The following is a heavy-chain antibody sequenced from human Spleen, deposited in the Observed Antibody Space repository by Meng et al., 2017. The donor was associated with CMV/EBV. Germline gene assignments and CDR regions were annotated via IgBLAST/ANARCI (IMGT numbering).Heavy chain of an antibody. J-gene: IGHJ4*02. CDR1: GFTFSSYS. D-gene: IGHD2-15*01. CDR3: AKGSTPACPDY. CDR2: ISSCSSYI. V-gene: IGHV3-21*01. Sequence: GGSLRLSCAASGFTFSSYSMNWVRQAPGKGLEWVSSISSCSSYIYYADSVKGRFTISRDNSKNTLYLQMNSLRAEDTAVYYCAKGSTPACPDYWGQGTRVTVSS.